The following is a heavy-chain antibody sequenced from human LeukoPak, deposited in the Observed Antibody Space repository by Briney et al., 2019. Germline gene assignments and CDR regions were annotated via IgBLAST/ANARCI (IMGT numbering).Heavy chain of an antibody. D-gene: IGHD4-17*01. J-gene: IGHJ4*02. CDR3: TRSPTYGVPGPVKFDY. Sequence: PSQTLSLTCSVSAAPISNGDYYWSWLRQPPGKGLEWIGYIYYSGSTYFNPSLKSRVTMSMDTSKNQFPLKLTSVTAADTAVYYCTRSPTYGVPGPVKFDYWGQGTLVTVSS. CDR2: IYYSGST. CDR1: AAPISNGDYY. V-gene: IGHV4-30-4*08.